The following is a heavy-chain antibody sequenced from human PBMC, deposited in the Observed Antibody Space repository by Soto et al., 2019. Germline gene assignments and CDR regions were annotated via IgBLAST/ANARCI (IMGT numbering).Heavy chain of an antibody. V-gene: IGHV4-4*02. Sequence: SETRSLTCAVSGGSISSSNWWSWVRQPPGKGLEWIGEIYHSGSTNYNPSLKSRVTISVDKSKNQFSLKLSSVAAADTAVYYCARDIRAAAGIFYYYYGMDVWGQGTTVTVSS. CDR2: IYHSGST. CDR3: ARDIRAAAGIFYYYYGMDV. J-gene: IGHJ6*02. D-gene: IGHD6-13*01. CDR1: GGSISSSNW.